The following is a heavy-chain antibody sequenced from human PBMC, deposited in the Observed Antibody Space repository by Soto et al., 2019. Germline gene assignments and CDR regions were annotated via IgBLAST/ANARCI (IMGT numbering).Heavy chain of an antibody. D-gene: IGHD2-21*02. Sequence: QVQLMQSGAEVKKPGASVKVSCKASGNTFTNYYIHWVRQAPGQGLEWMGTINPSSGHTTYAQKFLGRVTMTRDTSTSTLYMELTSLRSEDTAVYYCARGGHVVVVTAAFDYWGQGTLVTVSS. CDR3: ARGGHVVVVTAAFDY. J-gene: IGHJ4*02. CDR1: GNTFTNYY. V-gene: IGHV1-46*01. CDR2: INPSSGHT.